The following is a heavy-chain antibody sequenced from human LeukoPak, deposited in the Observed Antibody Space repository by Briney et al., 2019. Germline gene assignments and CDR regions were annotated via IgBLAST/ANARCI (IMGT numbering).Heavy chain of an antibody. J-gene: IGHJ4*02. CDR2: ISGSGSST. CDR3: AKVRTFFGSGIDF. V-gene: IGHV3-23*01. D-gene: IGHD3-10*01. Sequence: PGGSLRLSCAASGFTFSSYAMSWVRQAPGKGLEWVSHISGSGSSTYSADSVKGRFTISRDNSKNTLYMQMNSLRAEDTAIYYCAKVRTFFGSGIDFWGQGTLVTVSS. CDR1: GFTFSSYA.